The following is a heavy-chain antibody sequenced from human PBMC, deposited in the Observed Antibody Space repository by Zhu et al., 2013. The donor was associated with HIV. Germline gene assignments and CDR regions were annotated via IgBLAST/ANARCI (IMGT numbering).Heavy chain of an antibody. CDR1: GYTFTGHY. D-gene: IGHD3-16*01. J-gene: IGHJ5*02. CDR2: INPNSGDT. Sequence: QVQLVQSGAEVKKPGASVKVSCKASGYTFTGHYMHWVRQAPGQGLEWMGWINPNSGDTNYAQNFRGRVTMTRDTSISTAYMELSRLRSDDTADYYCARGPLXALAATGWDPWGQGTPLTVSS. V-gene: IGHV1-2*02. CDR3: ARGPLXALAATGWDP.